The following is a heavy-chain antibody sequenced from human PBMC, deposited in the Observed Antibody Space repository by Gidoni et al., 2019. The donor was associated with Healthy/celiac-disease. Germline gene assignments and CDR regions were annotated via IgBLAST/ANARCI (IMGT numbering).Heavy chain of an antibody. D-gene: IGHD1-26*01. V-gene: IGHV3-20*04. Sequence: EVQLVESGGGVVRPGGSLRLSCAASGFPVDDYGISWFRQAPGKGLEWVYGINWNGGSTGYADSVKGRFTISRDNAKNSLYLQMSSLRAEDTAWYYCARGDSGHIDYWGQGTLVTVSS. CDR1: GFPVDDYG. CDR2: INWNGGST. J-gene: IGHJ4*02. CDR3: ARGDSGHIDY.